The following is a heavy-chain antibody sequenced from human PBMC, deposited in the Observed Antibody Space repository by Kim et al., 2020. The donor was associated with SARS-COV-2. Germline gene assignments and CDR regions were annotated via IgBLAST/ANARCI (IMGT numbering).Heavy chain of an antibody. D-gene: IGHD3-16*01. Sequence: AGSLRLSCAASGFTFSNYAMSWVRQAPGKGLEWVSVITGRGGSTFYADSVKGRFTISRDNSRNTLYLQMNSLRAEHTAVYYCAKDREYIFAYGEDWGQGTLVTVSS. V-gene: IGHV3-23*01. CDR2: ITGRGGST. CDR1: GFTFSNYA. CDR3: AKDREYIFAYGED. J-gene: IGHJ4*02.